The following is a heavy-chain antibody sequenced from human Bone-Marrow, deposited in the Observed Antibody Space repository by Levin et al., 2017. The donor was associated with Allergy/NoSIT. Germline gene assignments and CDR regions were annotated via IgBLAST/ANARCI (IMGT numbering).Heavy chain of an antibody. V-gene: IGHV3-7*01. CDR2: IKDDGREQ. CDR1: GFNFSAYW. D-gene: IGHD5-12*01. J-gene: IGHJ4*02. Sequence: LSLPCAASGFNFSAYWMTWVRQAPGKGLEWVANIKDDGREQFYVDSVKGRFTISRDNTKNSLFLHMNSLRTEDTAVYYCARERSGYDSSDYWGQGTPVTVSS. CDR3: ARERSGYDSSDY.